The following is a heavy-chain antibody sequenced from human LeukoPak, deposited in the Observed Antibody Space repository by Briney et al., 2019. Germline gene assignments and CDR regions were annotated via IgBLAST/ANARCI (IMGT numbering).Heavy chain of an antibody. CDR1: GGTFSSYA. D-gene: IGHD2-2*02. CDR2: IIPIFGTA. V-gene: IGHV1-69*05. CDR3: ARGSPHDIVVVPAAIRGDYYYYYMDV. Sequence: SVKVSCKASGGTFSSYAISWVRQAPGQGLEWMGGIIPIFGTANYAQKFQGRVTITTDESTSTAYIELSSLRSEDTAVYYCARGSPHDIVVVPAAIRGDYYYYYMDVWGKGTTVTVSS. J-gene: IGHJ6*03.